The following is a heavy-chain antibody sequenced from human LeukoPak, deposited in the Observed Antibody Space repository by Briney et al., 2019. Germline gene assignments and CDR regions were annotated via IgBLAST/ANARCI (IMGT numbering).Heavy chain of an antibody. Sequence: GGSLRLSCAASGFTFSSYSMNWVRQAPGKGLEWVSYISSSSTIYYADSVKGRFTISRDNAKNSLYLQMNSLRAEDTAVYYCARVYGSSWYGHYFDYWGQGTLVTVSS. CDR1: GFTFSSYS. V-gene: IGHV3-48*01. J-gene: IGHJ4*02. CDR3: ARVYGSSWYGHYFDY. CDR2: ISSSSTI. D-gene: IGHD6-13*01.